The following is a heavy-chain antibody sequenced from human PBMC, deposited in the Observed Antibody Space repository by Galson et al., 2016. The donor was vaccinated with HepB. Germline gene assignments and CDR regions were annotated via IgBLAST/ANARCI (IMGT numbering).Heavy chain of an antibody. CDR1: GGSISSSSYY. V-gene: IGHV4-39*01. Sequence: ETLSLTCTVSGGSISSSSYYWGWIRQPPGKGLEWIGSIYYSGSTYYNPSLKSRVTISAKNQFSLKLSSVTAADTAVYYCARHSPDIPVVVAQFDCWGQGTLVTVSS. CDR3: ARHSPDIPVVVAQFDC. CDR2: IYYSGST. J-gene: IGHJ4*02. D-gene: IGHD2-15*01.